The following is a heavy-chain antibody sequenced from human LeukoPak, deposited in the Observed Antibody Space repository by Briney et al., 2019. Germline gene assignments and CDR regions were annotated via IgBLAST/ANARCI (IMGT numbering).Heavy chain of an antibody. D-gene: IGHD2-2*02. J-gene: IGHJ4*02. CDR3: ASQRKCSSTSCYKRFDY. V-gene: IGHV4-34*01. CDR1: GGSFSGYY. Sequence: PSETLSLTCAVYGGSFSGYYWSWIRQPPGKGLEWIGEINHSGSTNYNPSLKSRLTISVDTSKNQFSLKLSSVTAADTAVYYCASQRKCSSTSCYKRFDYWGQGTLVTVSS. CDR2: INHSGST.